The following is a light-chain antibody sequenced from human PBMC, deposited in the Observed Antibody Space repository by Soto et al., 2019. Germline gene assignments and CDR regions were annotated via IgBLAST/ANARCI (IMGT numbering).Light chain of an antibody. CDR3: ATWDDSLNGPV. V-gene: IGLV1-44*01. CDR1: SSNIGRNT. CDR2: SNN. J-gene: IGLJ3*02. Sequence: QSVLTQPPSTSGPPGQRVTISCSGSSSNIGRNTVNWYQQLPGTAPKLLIHSNNQRPSGVPDRFSGSKSGTSASLAISGLQSEDESDFYCATWDDSLNGPVFGGGTKLTVL.